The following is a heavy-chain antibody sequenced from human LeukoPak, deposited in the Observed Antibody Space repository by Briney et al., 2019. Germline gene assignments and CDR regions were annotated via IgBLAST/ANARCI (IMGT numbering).Heavy chain of an antibody. CDR2: ISYDGSNK. J-gene: IGHJ4*02. Sequence: PGGSLRLSCAASGFTFSSYGMHWVRQAPGKGLERVAVISYDGSNKYYADSVKGRFTISRDNSKNTLYLQMNSLRAEDTAVYYCAKEEERGGYFDYWGQGTLVTVSS. V-gene: IGHV3-30*18. D-gene: IGHD3-16*01. CDR3: AKEEERGGYFDY. CDR1: GFTFSSYG.